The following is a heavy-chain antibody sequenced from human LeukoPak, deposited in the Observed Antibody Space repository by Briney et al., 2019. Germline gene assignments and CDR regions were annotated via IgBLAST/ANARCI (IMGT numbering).Heavy chain of an antibody. Sequence: GASVKVSCKASGYTFTGYYMHWGRQAPGQGLEWMGWINPNSGGTNYAQKFQGRVTMTRDTSISTAYMELSRLRSDDTAVYYCARALTTVTTSPTGYWGQGTLVTVSS. J-gene: IGHJ4*02. V-gene: IGHV1-2*02. CDR3: ARALTTVTTSPTGY. CDR1: GYTFTGYY. D-gene: IGHD4-17*01. CDR2: INPNSGGT.